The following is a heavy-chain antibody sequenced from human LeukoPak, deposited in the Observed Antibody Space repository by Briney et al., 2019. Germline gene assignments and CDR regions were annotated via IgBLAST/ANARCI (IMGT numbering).Heavy chain of an antibody. V-gene: IGHV3-66*03. CDR2: VYSSGSV. CDR3: AGDATVVTLDY. CDR1: GLIVTRNY. D-gene: IGHD4-23*01. Sequence: GGSLRLSCAASGLIVTRNYMSWVRQVPGRGLEWVSVVYSSGSVFYADSVKGRFTISRDNSKNTLNLQTTNLRPEDTAVCYCAGDATVVTLDYWGQGTLVTVSS. J-gene: IGHJ4*02.